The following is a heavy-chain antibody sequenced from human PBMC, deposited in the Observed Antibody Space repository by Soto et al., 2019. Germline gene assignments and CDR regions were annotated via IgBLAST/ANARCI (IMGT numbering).Heavy chain of an antibody. V-gene: IGHV4-30-4*08. J-gene: IGHJ4*02. CDR1: GGSISSGGYF. D-gene: IGHD4-17*01. CDR2: IHYSGYT. CDR3: AREGQFGDYGPFDY. Sequence: SETLSLTCTVSGGSISSGGYFWSWIRQHPGKGLEWIGYIHYSGYTSYSPSLKSRLTISIDTSKNHFSLSLSSVTATDTAVYYCAREGQFGDYGPFDYWGRGTLVTVSS.